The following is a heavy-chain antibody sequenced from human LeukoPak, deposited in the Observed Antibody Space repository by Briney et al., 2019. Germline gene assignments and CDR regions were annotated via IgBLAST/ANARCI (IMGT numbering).Heavy chain of an antibody. CDR1: GFTFSSYG. V-gene: IGHV3-30*18. Sequence: GRSLRLSCAASGFTFSSYGMHWVRQAPGKGLEWVAVISYDGSNKYYADSVKGRFTISRDNSKNTLYLQMNSLRAEDTAVYYCAKSGSGNPDYWGQGTLVTVSS. J-gene: IGHJ4*02. CDR3: AKSGSGNPDY. CDR2: ISYDGSNK. D-gene: IGHD3-10*01.